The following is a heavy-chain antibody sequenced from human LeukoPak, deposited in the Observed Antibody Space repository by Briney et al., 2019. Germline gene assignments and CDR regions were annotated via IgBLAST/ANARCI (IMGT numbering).Heavy chain of an antibody. D-gene: IGHD6-13*01. CDR3: TKDKGSSWYSYYMDV. V-gene: IGHV3-48*04. Sequence: GGSLRLSCAASGFTFSSYSMNWARQAPGKGLEWVSYISSSSSTIYYADSVKGRFTISRDNAKNSLYLQMNSLRAEDTAVYYCTKDKGSSWYSYYMDVWGKGTTVTVSS. CDR1: GFTFSSYS. CDR2: ISSSSSTI. J-gene: IGHJ6*03.